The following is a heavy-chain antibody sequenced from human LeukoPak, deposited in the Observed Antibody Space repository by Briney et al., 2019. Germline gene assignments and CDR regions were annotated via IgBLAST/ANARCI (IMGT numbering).Heavy chain of an antibody. D-gene: IGHD3-16*01. CDR3: AKDIGLLGGVSDY. CDR2: ISWNSGSI. Sequence: GGSLRLSCTASGFTFDDYAMHWVRQAPGKGLEWVSGISWNSGSIGYADSVKGRFTISRDNAKNSLYLQMNSLRAEDTALYYCAKDIGLLGGVSDYWGQGTLVTVSS. CDR1: GFTFDDYA. J-gene: IGHJ4*02. V-gene: IGHV3-9*01.